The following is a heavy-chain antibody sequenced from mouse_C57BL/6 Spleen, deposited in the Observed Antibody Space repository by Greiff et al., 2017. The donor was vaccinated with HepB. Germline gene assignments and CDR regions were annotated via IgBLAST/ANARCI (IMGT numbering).Heavy chain of an antibody. Sequence: EVQLQQSGPELVKPGASVKISCKASGYTFTDYYMNWVKQSHGKSLEWIGDINPNNGGTSYNQKFKGKATLTVDKSSSTAYMELRSLTSEDSAVYYCASGRSYYDDWFAYWGQGTLVTVSA. J-gene: IGHJ3*01. V-gene: IGHV1-26*01. D-gene: IGHD2-4*01. CDR2: INPNNGGT. CDR3: ASGRSYYDDWFAY. CDR1: GYTFTDYY.